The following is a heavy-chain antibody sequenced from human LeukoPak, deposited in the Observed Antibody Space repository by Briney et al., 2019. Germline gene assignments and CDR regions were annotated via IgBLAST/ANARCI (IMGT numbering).Heavy chain of an antibody. D-gene: IGHD3-3*02. J-gene: IGHJ4*02. CDR2: IYSGGGT. CDR3: ARKTSSFSPLDY. CDR1: GFTVSNNY. Sequence: GGSLRLSCAASGFTVSNNYMSWVRQAPGKGLEWVSVIYSGGGTYYADSVKGRFTISRDNSRNTLYLQMNSLRAEDTAVYYCARKTSSFSPLDYWGQGTLVTVSS. V-gene: IGHV3-66*02.